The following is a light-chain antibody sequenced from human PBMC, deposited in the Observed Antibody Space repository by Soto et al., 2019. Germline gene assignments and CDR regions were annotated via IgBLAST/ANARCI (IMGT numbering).Light chain of an antibody. Sequence: EIVLTQSPATLSLSPGERATLSFRASQSVSSYLAWYQQKPGQAPRLLIYDASNRATGIPARFSGSGSGTDFTLTISSLEPEDFAVYYCQQRSNWPLNFGGGTKVDIK. CDR1: QSVSSY. CDR2: DAS. CDR3: QQRSNWPLN. J-gene: IGKJ4*01. V-gene: IGKV3-11*01.